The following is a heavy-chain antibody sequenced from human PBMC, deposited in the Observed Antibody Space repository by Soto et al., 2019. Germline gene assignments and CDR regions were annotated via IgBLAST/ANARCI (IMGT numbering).Heavy chain of an antibody. J-gene: IGHJ4*02. V-gene: IGHV3-11*05. CDR2: ISSSSSYT. Sequence: QVQLVESGGGLVKPGGSLRLSCAASRFTFSDFYMSWIRQAPGKGLEWVSYISSSSSYTNYADSVKGRFTISRDNAKNSLYLQMNSLRAEDTAVYYCARGRSYRYSYGQWDYWGQGTLVTVSS. D-gene: IGHD5-18*01. CDR1: RFTFSDFY. CDR3: ARGRSYRYSYGQWDY.